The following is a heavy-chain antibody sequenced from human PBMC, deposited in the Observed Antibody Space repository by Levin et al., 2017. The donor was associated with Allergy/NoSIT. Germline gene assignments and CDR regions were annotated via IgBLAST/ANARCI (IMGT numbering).Heavy chain of an antibody. CDR2: IYPGDSDT. D-gene: IGHD3-10*01. V-gene: IGHV5-51*01. Sequence: GESLKISCKGSGYSFTSYWIGWVRQMPGKGLEWMGIIYPGDSDTRYSPSFQGQVTISADKSISTAYLQWSSLKASDTAMYYCARQLPQTLLWFGELFSNGITNWFDPWGQGTLVTVSS. CDR1: GYSFTSYW. CDR3: ARQLPQTLLWFGELFSNGITNWFDP. J-gene: IGHJ5*02.